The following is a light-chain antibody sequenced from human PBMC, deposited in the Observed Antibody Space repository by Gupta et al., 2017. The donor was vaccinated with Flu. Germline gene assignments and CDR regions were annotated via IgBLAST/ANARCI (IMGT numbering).Light chain of an antibody. V-gene: IGLV3-19*01. CDR3: NSRDSSGDHYV. J-gene: IGLJ1*01. CDR2: DKN. CDR1: SLTSYY. Sequence: GPTVRITCQGDSLTSYYASWYQQKPGQAPRLVVYDKNKRPSGIPDRFSGSSSGYTASLTIAGTQAEDEADYYCNSRDSSGDHYVFGTGTKVTVL.